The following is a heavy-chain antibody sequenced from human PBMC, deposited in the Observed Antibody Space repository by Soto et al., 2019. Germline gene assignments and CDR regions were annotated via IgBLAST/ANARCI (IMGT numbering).Heavy chain of an antibody. D-gene: IGHD2-21*02. CDR1: GSTFTSYA. CDR3: SRSIVVVTALDY. CDR2: THAGNGHT. J-gene: IGHJ4*02. Sequence: QVQLVQSGAEEKKPGASGKVSCKASGSTFTSYAMHGVCHAPGQRLEWMGWTHAGNGHTKYSQKYQGRVTITRDTSAGAAYMELSRLRSEDTAVYYCSRSIVVVTALDYWGQGTLVTVS. V-gene: IGHV1-3*05.